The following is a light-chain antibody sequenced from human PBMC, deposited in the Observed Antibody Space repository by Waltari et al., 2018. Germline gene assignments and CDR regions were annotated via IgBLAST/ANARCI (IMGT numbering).Light chain of an antibody. J-gene: IGLJ2*01. CDR3: CSYAGSGTLDVV. CDR1: SSDFGRYNL. V-gene: IGLV2-23*02. CDR2: EVT. Sequence: QSALTQPASVSGSPGQSITISCTGASSDFGRYNLVSWYHQHPGKAPKVMIYEVTKRPSGVSDRFSGSRSGNTASLTISGLQPEDEADYYCCSYAGSGTLDVVFGGGTKLTVL.